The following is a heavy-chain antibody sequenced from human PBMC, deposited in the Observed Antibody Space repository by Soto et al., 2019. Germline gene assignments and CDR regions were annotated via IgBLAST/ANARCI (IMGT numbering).Heavy chain of an antibody. Sequence: PSETLSLTCTVSGGSISSTGYCWALIRQPPGKGLEWIGTIHFSGNTYYNPSLKSRVTISVDTSKNQFSLELSSVTAADTAVYYCVRHRKGLGEVGGTGDFDSWGQGTLVTVSS. CDR1: GGSISSTGYC. D-gene: IGHD1-26*01. J-gene: IGHJ4*02. CDR2: IHFSGNT. V-gene: IGHV4-39*01. CDR3: VRHRKGLGEVGGTGDFDS.